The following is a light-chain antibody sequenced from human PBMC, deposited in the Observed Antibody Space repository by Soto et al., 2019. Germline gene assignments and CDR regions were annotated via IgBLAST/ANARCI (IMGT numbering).Light chain of an antibody. Sequence: DIQMTQSPSSLSASVGDRVTITCRASQGVSGYLHWYQVKPGKAPKLLIYNAASLQSGVPSRFSGSGYGTGFTLTISSLQPEDFATYYCQQSYSTPPYTFGKGTKLEI. V-gene: IGKV1-39*01. CDR1: QGVSGY. CDR2: NAA. CDR3: QQSYSTPPYT. J-gene: IGKJ2*01.